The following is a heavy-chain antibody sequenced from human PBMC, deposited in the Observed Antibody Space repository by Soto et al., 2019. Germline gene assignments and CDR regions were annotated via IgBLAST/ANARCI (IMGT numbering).Heavy chain of an antibody. CDR3: ARDWANY. Sequence: GGSLRLSCAACGFTFSSYCINWVRQAPGKGLEWVSSITGSSAYIHYADSVRGRFTISRDNAKNSLYLQMNSLRAEDTAVYYCARDWANYWGQRTLLAVSS. CDR2: ITGSSAYI. D-gene: IGHD7-27*01. V-gene: IGHV3-21*01. J-gene: IGHJ4*02. CDR1: GFTFSSYC.